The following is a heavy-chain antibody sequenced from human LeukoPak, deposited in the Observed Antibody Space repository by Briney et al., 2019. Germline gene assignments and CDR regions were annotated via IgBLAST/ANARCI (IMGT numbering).Heavy chain of an antibody. J-gene: IGHJ5*02. CDR3: ATLGYCSGGSCYWGSWFDP. Sequence: PSETLSLTCSVSGGSVNSGTYYWSWNRQPPGKGLEWIGYIYYSGSTSYNPSLKSRVTISIDTSRNQFSLKLSSVTAADTAVYYCATLGYCSGGSCYWGSWFDPWGQGTLVTVSS. CDR2: IYYSGST. D-gene: IGHD2-15*01. CDR1: GGSVNSGTYY. V-gene: IGHV4-61*01.